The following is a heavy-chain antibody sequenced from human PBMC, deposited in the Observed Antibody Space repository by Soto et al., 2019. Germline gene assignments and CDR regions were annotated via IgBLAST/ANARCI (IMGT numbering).Heavy chain of an antibody. V-gene: IGHV1-18*01. J-gene: IGHJ4*02. Sequence: QVHLVQSGAEVKKPGASVKVSCKASGYTFTTYGIAWVRQAPGQVLEWMGWISAYNANTDYAQRLQGRVTITTDTTTSTAHMELRSRSSDDTAVYYCARGRHVAYWGQGTLVTVS. CDR1: GYTFTTYG. CDR3: ARGRHVAY. D-gene: IGHD1-26*01. CDR2: ISAYNANT.